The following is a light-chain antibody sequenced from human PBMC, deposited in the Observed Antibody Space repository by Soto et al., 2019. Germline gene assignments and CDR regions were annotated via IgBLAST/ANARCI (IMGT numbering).Light chain of an antibody. CDR1: QSVAKY. V-gene: IGKV3-11*01. J-gene: IGKJ1*01. CDR3: QQRVSGPWT. CDR2: ETS. Sequence: EIVLTQSPATLSLSPGDGATLSCRASQSVAKYLVWYQQKPGQSPRLLIYETSERASGVPARFSGSGSGTDFTLTISSLEPEDFASHYCQQRVSGPWTFGQGTRVEF.